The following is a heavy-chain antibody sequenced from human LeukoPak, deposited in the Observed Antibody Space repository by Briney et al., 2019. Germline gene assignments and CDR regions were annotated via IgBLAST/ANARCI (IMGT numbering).Heavy chain of an antibody. Sequence: SETLSLTCVVSGGSVSCYYWGWIRQPPGRGLEWIGYVYYSGSTNYNPSFKSRITISVDTSRNQFSLQLSSVTAADTAVYYCARIHRYCSGGACYVLDNWGQGTLVAVSS. J-gene: IGHJ4*02. CDR2: VYYSGST. CDR1: GGSVSCYY. D-gene: IGHD2-15*01. CDR3: ARIHRYCSGGACYVLDN. V-gene: IGHV4-59*02.